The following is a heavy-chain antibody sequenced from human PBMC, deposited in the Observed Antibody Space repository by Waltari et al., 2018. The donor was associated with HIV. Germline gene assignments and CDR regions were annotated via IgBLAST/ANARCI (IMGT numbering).Heavy chain of an antibody. D-gene: IGHD5-12*01. CDR3: ARQGDGGYDFKDYFDD. CDR2: IYYSGST. J-gene: IGHJ4*02. CDR1: GGSISSSSYY. V-gene: IGHV4-39*01. Sequence: QLQLQESGPGLVKPSETLSLTCTVSGGSISSSSYYWGWIRQPPGKGLEWIGSIYYSGSTYYNPSLKSRVTISVDTSKNQFSLKLSSVTAADTAVYYCARQGDGGYDFKDYFDDWGQGTLVTVSS.